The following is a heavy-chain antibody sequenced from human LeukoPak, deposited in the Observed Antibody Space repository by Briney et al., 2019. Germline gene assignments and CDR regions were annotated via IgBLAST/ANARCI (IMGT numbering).Heavy chain of an antibody. CDR1: GYTFTGYY. CDR2: INPNSGGT. V-gene: IGHV1-2*02. D-gene: IGHD6-19*01. J-gene: IGHJ5*02. CDR3: ARVKAVAGHWFDP. Sequence: ASVKVSCKASGYTFTGYYMHWVRQAPGQGLEWMGWINPNSGGTNYAQKFQGRVTMTRDTSISTAYMELSRLRSDDTAVYYCARVKAVAGHWFDPWGQGTLVTVSS.